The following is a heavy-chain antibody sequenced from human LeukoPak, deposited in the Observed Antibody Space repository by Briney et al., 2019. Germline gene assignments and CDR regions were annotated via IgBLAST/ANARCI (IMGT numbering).Heavy chain of an antibody. CDR1: GFTVSSNY. CDR2: IYSGGSA. Sequence: GGSLRLSCAASGFTVSSNYMSWVRQAPGKGLEWVSVIYSGGSAYYADSVKGRFTISRDNSKNTLYLQMNSLRAEDTALYYCARDQRWTFDYWGQGTLVTVSS. D-gene: IGHD2-15*01. CDR3: ARDQRWTFDY. V-gene: IGHV3-53*05. J-gene: IGHJ4*02.